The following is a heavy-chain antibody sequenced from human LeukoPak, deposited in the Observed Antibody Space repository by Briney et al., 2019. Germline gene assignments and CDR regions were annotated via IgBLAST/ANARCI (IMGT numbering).Heavy chain of an antibody. Sequence: GGSLRLSCAASGFTFDDYGMNWVCQAPGKSLEWVSGISWNSGSIGYADSVKGRFTISRDNAKNSLYLQMNSLRAEDTAVYYCASLYGSGPNWFDPWGQGTLVTVSS. D-gene: IGHD3-10*01. J-gene: IGHJ5*02. V-gene: IGHV3-9*01. CDR1: GFTFDDYG. CDR3: ASLYGSGPNWFDP. CDR2: ISWNSGSI.